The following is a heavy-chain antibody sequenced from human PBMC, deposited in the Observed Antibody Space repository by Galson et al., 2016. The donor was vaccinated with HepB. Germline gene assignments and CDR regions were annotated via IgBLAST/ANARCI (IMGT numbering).Heavy chain of an antibody. CDR2: INPADSSS. Sequence: QSGAEVKKPGESLRISCKGFGYDFRTRWISWVRQVPGKGLEWMGRINPADSSSKYSPSFQGHFTLSTDKSIETAYLQWSDLKASDNAIYYCARHYWGRRPPGNSWILDEAFDIWGHGTVVTVSS. CDR1: GYDFRTRW. V-gene: IGHV5-10-1*01. CDR3: ARHYWGRRPPGNSWILDEAFDI. D-gene: IGHD6-13*01. J-gene: IGHJ3*02.